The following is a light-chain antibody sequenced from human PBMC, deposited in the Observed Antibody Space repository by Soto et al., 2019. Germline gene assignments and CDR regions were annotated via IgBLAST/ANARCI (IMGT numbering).Light chain of an antibody. CDR3: QQYGRSPPFT. CDR2: GAS. CDR1: QSVSSTY. V-gene: IGKV3-20*01. Sequence: IVLTQSPGTLSLSPGERATLSCRASQSVSSTYIAWYQQNPGQAPRLLIYGASSRATGIPDGFSGSGSGTDFALTISRLEPEEFAVYFCQQYGRSPPFTFGQGTKVEIK. J-gene: IGKJ2*01.